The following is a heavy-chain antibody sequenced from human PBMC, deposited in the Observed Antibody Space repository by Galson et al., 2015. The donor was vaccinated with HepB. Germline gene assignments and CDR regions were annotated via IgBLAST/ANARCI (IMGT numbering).Heavy chain of an antibody. CDR3: TKDAGDSSSLFDY. J-gene: IGHJ4*02. V-gene: IGHV3-23*01. CDR2: TNDNGGRT. CDR1: GSSFSSNG. Sequence: SLRLSCAASGSSFSSNGMSWVRQPPGKGLEWVSSTNDNGGRTHYRDSVKGRFTVSRDNSRNTLFLQLTSLRAEDTAVYYCTKDAGDSSSLFDYWGPGTLVTVSS. D-gene: IGHD6-6*01.